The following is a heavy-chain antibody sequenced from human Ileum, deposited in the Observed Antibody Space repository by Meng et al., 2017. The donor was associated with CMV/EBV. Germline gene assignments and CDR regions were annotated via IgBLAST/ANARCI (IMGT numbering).Heavy chain of an antibody. Sequence: QVQLHQGGAGLLKPSETLSLTWAVYSGSFSDFFWGWIRQPPGKGLEWIGESSHSGNTKYNPSLKSRVTISVDASKNQFSLNMRSVTAADTAVYYCARGRDFWWEMDYTGQGTLVTVSS. CDR1: SGSFSDFF. D-gene: IGHD1-26*01. V-gene: IGHV4-34*01. CDR3: ARGRDFWWEMDY. J-gene: IGHJ4*02. CDR2: SSHSGNT.